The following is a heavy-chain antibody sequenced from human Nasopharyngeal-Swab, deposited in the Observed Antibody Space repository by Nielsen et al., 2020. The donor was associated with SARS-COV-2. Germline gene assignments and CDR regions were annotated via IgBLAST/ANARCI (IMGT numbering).Heavy chain of an antibody. J-gene: IGHJ5*02. D-gene: IGHD2-15*01. CDR1: GGPFSGYY. V-gene: IGHV4-34*01. CDR3: ARDWGGGSRNWFDP. CDR2: INHSGST. Sequence: SETLSLTCAVYGGPFSGYYWSWIRQPPGKGLEWIGEINHSGSTNYNPSLKSRVTISVDTSKNQFSLKLSSVTAADTAVYYCARDWGGGSRNWFDPWGQGTLVTVSS.